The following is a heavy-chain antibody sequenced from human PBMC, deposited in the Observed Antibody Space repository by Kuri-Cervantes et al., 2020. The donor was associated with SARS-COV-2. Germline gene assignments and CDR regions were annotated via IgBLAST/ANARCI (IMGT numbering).Heavy chain of an antibody. D-gene: IGHD2-2*01. CDR3: ARSTCSSTSCYFSFSDWYFDL. V-gene: IGHV1-18*04. J-gene: IGHJ2*01. Sequence: ASVKVSCKASGYTFTSYYMHWVRQAPGQGLEWMGWISAYNGNTNYAQRLQGRVTMTTDTSTSTAYMELRSLRSDDTAVYYCARSTCSSTSCYFSFSDWYFDLWGRGTLVTVSS. CDR1: GYTFTSYY. CDR2: ISAYNGNT.